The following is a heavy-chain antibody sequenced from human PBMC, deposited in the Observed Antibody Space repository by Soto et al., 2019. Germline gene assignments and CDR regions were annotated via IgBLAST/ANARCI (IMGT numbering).Heavy chain of an antibody. CDR3: ARDWADGGSSFDY. CDR2: INAGNGNT. D-gene: IGHD6-6*01. J-gene: IGHJ4*02. CDR1: GYTFTSYA. Sequence: PSVKVSCKASGYTFTSYAMHWVRQAPGQRLEWMGWINAGNGNTKYSQKFQGRVTITRDTSASTAYMELSSLRSEDTAVYYCARDWADGGSSFDYWGQGTLVTVSS. V-gene: IGHV1-3*01.